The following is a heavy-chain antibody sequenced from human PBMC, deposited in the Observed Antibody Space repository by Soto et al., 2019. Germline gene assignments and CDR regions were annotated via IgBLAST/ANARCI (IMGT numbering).Heavy chain of an antibody. V-gene: IGHV1-46*01. CDR3: ARVWSGFARDKLFDP. J-gene: IGHJ5*02. D-gene: IGHD3-3*01. Sequence: QVQLVQSGAEVKKPGASVKVSCKASGYTFTSYYMHWGRQAPGQGLEWMGIINPSGGSTSYAQKFQGRVTMTRDTSTSTVYMELSSLRSEDTAVYYCARVWSGFARDKLFDPWGQGTLVTVSS. CDR1: GYTFTSYY. CDR2: INPSGGST.